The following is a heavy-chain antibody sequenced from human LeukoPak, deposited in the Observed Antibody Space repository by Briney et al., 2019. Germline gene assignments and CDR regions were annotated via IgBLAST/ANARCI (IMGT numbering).Heavy chain of an antibody. Sequence: PGGSLRLSCAASGFTFSGYGMHWVRQAPGKGLEWVAVKSYDGNNKYYADSVKGRFTISRDNSKNTLYLQMNSLRAEDTAVYYCAKDWPGEGAVAGIKYYFDYWGQGTLVTVSS. CDR1: GFTFSGYG. CDR2: KSYDGNNK. CDR3: AKDWPGEGAVAGIKYYFDY. J-gene: IGHJ4*02. D-gene: IGHD6-19*01. V-gene: IGHV3-30*18.